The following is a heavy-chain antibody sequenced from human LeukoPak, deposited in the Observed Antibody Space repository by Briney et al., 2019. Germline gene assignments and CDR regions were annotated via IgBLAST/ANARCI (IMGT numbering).Heavy chain of an antibody. D-gene: IGHD3-3*01. CDR1: GYTFTSYG. CDR2: ISAYNGNT. J-gene: IGHJ4*02. V-gene: IGHV1-18*01. Sequence: ASVKVSCKASGYTFTSYGISWVRQAPGQGLEWMGWISAYNGNTNYAQKLQGRVTMTTDTSTSTAYMELRSLRSDDTAVYYCASTAELSYYDFWSGSVPLDYWGQGTLVTVSS. CDR3: ASTAELSYYDFWSGSVPLDY.